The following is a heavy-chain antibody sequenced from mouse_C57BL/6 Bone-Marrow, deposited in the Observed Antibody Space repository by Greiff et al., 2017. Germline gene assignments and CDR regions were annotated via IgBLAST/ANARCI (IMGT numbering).Heavy chain of an antibody. D-gene: IGHD4-1*02. J-gene: IGHJ1*03. CDR1: GYTFTSYW. CDR2: IHPNSGST. CDR3: ASSTGTPYWYFDV. V-gene: IGHV1-64*01. Sequence: QVQLQQPGAELVKPGASVKLSCKASGYTFTSYWMHWVKQRPGQGLEWIGMIHPNSGSTNYNEKFKSKATLTVDKSSSTAYMQLSSLASEDSAVYYSASSTGTPYWYFDVWGTGTTVTVSS.